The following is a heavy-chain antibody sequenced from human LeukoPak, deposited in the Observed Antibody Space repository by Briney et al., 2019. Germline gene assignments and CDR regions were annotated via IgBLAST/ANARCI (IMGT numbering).Heavy chain of an antibody. D-gene: IGHD6-13*01. Sequence: SETLSLTCTVSGYFISSGYYWGWLRQPPGEGLEWIGSIYHSGSTYYNPSLKSRVTISVDTSKNKLSLNLSSVSAANPAVYYCARAYSSSWYNYYHYMDVWGKGTTVTVSS. CDR3: ARAYSSSWYNYYHYMDV. J-gene: IGHJ6*03. CDR1: GYFISSGYY. CDR2: IYHSGST. V-gene: IGHV4-38-2*02.